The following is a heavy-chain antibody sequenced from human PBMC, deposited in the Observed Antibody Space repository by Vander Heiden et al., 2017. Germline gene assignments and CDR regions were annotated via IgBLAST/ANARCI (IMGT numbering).Heavy chain of an antibody. J-gene: IGHJ4*02. CDR1: GFPFSGSG. CDR3: TIYVAGEIAY. D-gene: IGHD3-10*01. CDR2: IRTKANNYAT. Sequence: EVQLVESGGGLVQPGGSLKLSCAASGFPFSGSGLHWVRQASGKGLEWVGRIRTKANNYATRYAASVTGRFTISRDDSKNTAYLQMDSLRTEDTAVYYCTIYVAGEIAYWGQGTLVTVSS. V-gene: IGHV3-73*02.